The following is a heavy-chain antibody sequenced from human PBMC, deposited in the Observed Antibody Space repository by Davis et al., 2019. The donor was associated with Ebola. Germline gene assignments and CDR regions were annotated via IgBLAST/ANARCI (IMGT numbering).Heavy chain of an antibody. CDR1: GFTVSSDY. D-gene: IGHD3-3*01. CDR2: IYSGGST. Sequence: GESLKISCVASGFTVSSDYMSWVRQAPGKGLEWVSVIYSGGSTYYADSVKGRFTISRHSSENTVFLQMNSLRAEDTTVYYCAKAPVRFLEWFTTDYWGKGTLVTVSS. J-gene: IGHJ4*02. CDR3: AKAPVRFLEWFTTDY. V-gene: IGHV3-53*01.